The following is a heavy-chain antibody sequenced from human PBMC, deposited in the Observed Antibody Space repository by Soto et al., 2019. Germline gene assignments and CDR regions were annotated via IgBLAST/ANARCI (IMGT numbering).Heavy chain of an antibody. J-gene: IGHJ4*02. CDR1: GFGFNFYN. Sequence: EVQLVESGGGLVKPGESLRLSCAASGFGFNFYNFNWVRQAPGKGLEWVSSVHNTGYVDYADSVRGRFTISRDNTKNSLDLQMHSLRAEDTAVYYCVRDDCSTTGCYKGFDYWGQGTLVTVSS. CDR3: VRDDCSTTGCYKGFDY. V-gene: IGHV3-21*02. CDR2: VHNTGYV. D-gene: IGHD2-2*02.